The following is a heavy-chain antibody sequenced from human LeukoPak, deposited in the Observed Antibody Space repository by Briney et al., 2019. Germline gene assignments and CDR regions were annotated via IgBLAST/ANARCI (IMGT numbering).Heavy chain of an antibody. J-gene: IGHJ4*02. CDR2: IYSGGST. D-gene: IGHD6-19*01. CDR1: GFTVSSNY. V-gene: IGHV3-53*01. Sequence: GGSLRLSCAASGFTVSSNYMSWVRQAPGKGLEWVSVIYSGGSTYYADSVKGRFTISRDNSKNTLYLQMNSLRAEDTAVYYCAKVWSFSSGWYNYWGQGTLVTVSS. CDR3: AKVWSFSSGWYNY.